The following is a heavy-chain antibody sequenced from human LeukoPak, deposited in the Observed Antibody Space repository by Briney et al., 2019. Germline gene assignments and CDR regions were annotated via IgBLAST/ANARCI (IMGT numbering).Heavy chain of an antibody. Sequence: PGGSLRLSCAASGFTFSSYSMNWVRQAPGKGLEWVSSISSSSSYIYYADSVRGRFTISRDNAKNSLYLQMNSLRAEDTAVYYCARDNSVEDTAWWFDPWGQGTLVTVSS. D-gene: IGHD4-23*01. J-gene: IGHJ5*02. CDR2: ISSSSSYI. CDR3: ARDNSVEDTAWWFDP. V-gene: IGHV3-21*04. CDR1: GFTFSSYS.